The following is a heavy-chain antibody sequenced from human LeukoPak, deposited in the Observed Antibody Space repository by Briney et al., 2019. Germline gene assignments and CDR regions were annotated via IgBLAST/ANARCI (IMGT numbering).Heavy chain of an antibody. Sequence: GGSLRLSCAASGFTFSNYWMSWVRQAPGKGLEWVANIKQDGSEKYYVDSVKGRFTISRDNAKNSLYLQMNSLRAEDTAVYYCARDQTKWEPLRRRDYYYMDVWGKGTTVTVSS. CDR2: IKQDGSEK. J-gene: IGHJ6*03. CDR3: ARDQTKWEPLRRRDYYYMDV. V-gene: IGHV3-7*01. D-gene: IGHD1-26*01. CDR1: GFTFSNYW.